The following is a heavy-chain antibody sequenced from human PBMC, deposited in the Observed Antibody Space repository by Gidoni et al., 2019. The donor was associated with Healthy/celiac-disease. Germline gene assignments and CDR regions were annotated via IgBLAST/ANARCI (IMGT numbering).Heavy chain of an antibody. CDR3: ARESGSWAYYYYYYMDV. V-gene: IGHV3-30*03. J-gene: IGHJ6*03. CDR1: GFTFSSYG. D-gene: IGHD1-26*01. Sequence: QVQLVESGGGVVQPGRSLRLSCSASGFTFSSYGRHWVRQAPGKGLEWVAVISYDGSNKYYADSVKGRFTISRDNSKNTLYLQMNSLRAEDTAVYYCARESGSWAYYYYYYMDVWGKGTTVTVSS. CDR2: ISYDGSNK.